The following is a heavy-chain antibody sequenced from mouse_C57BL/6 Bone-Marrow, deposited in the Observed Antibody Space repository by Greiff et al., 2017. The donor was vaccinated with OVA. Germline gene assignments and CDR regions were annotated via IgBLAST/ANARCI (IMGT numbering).Heavy chain of an antibody. Sequence: EVQLQQSGAELVRPGASVQLSCTASGFNIKDDYMHWVKQRPEQGLEWIGWIDPENGDTEYASKFQGKATITADTSSNTAYLQLSSLTSEDTAVYYCTTGLLRLDYWGQGTSVTVSS. CDR1: GFNIKDDY. D-gene: IGHD2-3*01. J-gene: IGHJ4*01. V-gene: IGHV14-4*01. CDR3: TTGLLRLDY. CDR2: IDPENGDT.